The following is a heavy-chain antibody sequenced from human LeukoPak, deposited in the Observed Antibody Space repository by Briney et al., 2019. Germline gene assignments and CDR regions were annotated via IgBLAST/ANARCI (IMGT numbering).Heavy chain of an antibody. CDR3: ATTVPGYPDDYFDY. CDR1: GITFRNYW. J-gene: IGHJ4*02. V-gene: IGHV3-7*01. Sequence: GSLRLSCAASGITFRNYWMSWVRQAPGKGLERVAHTSQDRSKIYYVDSVKGRFTISRDNAKNSLYLQLNGLRAEDTAVYYCATTVPGYPDDYFDYWGQGTLVTVSS. D-gene: IGHD6-19*01. CDR2: TSQDRSKI.